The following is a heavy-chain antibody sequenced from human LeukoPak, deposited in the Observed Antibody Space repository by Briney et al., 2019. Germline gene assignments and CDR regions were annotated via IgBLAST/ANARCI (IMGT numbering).Heavy chain of an antibody. CDR3: ASVVVVAATLGSAFDI. V-gene: IGHV3-30-3*01. Sequence: PGGSLRLSCAASGFTFSSYAMHWVRQAPGKGLEWVAVISYDGSNKYYADSVKGRFTISRDNSKNTLYLQMNSLRAEDTAVYYCASVVVVAATLGSAFDIWGQGTMVTVS. J-gene: IGHJ3*02. CDR2: ISYDGSNK. CDR1: GFTFSSYA. D-gene: IGHD2-15*01.